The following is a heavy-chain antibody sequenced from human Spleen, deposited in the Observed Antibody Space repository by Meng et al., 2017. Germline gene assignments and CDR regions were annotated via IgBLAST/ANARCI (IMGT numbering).Heavy chain of an antibody. D-gene: IGHD2-15*01. J-gene: IGHJ4*02. CDR3: ARDRCSGGSCSFIFDY. Sequence: GESLKISCAASGFTFSSYWMSWVRQAPGKGLEWVANIKQDGSEKYYVDSVKGRFTISRDNAKNSLYLQMNSLRAEDTAVYYCARDRCSGGSCSFIFDYWGQGTLVTVSS. CDR1: GFTFSSYW. V-gene: IGHV3-7*01. CDR2: IKQDGSEK.